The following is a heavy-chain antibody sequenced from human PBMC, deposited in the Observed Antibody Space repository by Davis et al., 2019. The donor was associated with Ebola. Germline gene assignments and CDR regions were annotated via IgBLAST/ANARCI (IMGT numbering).Heavy chain of an antibody. D-gene: IGHD2-8*01. V-gene: IGHV3-23*01. CDR3: ARGSGSWRFSEWTN. J-gene: IGHJ4*02. CDR1: AFTLSSYA. CDR2: VSGTGSRT. Sequence: GESLKIPCAAPAFTLSSYAMRWVRQGPGKGLEWVSGVSGTGSRTYYVDSVKGRFTISRDDSKNTLYLQMDSLRADDTAAYYCARGSGSWRFSEWTNWGQGTLVTVSS.